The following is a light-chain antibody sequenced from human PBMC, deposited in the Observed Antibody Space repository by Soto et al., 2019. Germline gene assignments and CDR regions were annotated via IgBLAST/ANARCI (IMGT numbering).Light chain of an antibody. J-gene: IGKJ5*01. CDR1: QSFRGL. V-gene: IGKV3-11*01. CDR3: QQRHMWPIT. CDR2: DAY. Sequence: IVLSLSPGTLPLSHGERATLSCRASQSFRGLLAWYQQKPGQAPRLLIYDAYNRATGIPPRFSGSGSGTDFTLTISSLEPEDSAVYYCQQRHMWPITFGQGTRLEI.